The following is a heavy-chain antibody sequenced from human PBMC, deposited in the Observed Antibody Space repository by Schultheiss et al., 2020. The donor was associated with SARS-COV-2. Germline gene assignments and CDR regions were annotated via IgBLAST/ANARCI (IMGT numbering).Heavy chain of an antibody. CDR3: VHRGDGLGSYYNVLFDF. Sequence: SGPTLVKPTQTLTLTCTFSGFSLSTSGVGVGWIRQPPGKALEWLALIYWDDDKRYSPSLKSRLTITKDTSKNQVVLTMTNMDPVDTATYYCVHRGDGLGSYYNVLFDFWGQGTLVTVSS. CDR1: GFSLSTSGVG. J-gene: IGHJ4*02. CDR2: IYWDDDK. V-gene: IGHV2-5*02. D-gene: IGHD3-10*01.